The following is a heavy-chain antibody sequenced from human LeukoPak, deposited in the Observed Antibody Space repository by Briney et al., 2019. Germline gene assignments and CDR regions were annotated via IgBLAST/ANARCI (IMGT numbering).Heavy chain of an antibody. J-gene: IGHJ4*02. CDR3: ARDRRYCSGSTCYSGIDF. D-gene: IGHD2-15*01. V-gene: IGHV3-53*01. Sequence: TGGSLRLSCAVSGFTVTSNYMTWVRQAPGKGLEWVSVIYSGGSTYYSDSVKGRFTISRDNSKNTVYLQMKTLRAEDTAVYYCARDRRYCSGSTCYSGIDFWGQGTLVSVSS. CDR1: GFTVTSNY. CDR2: IYSGGST.